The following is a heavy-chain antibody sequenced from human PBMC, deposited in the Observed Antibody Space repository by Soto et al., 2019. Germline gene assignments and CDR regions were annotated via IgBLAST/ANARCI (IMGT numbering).Heavy chain of an antibody. CDR1: GFTVSSNY. V-gene: IGHV3-66*01. CDR3: ARDHSLIGVPDD. Sequence: PGGSLRRSCAASGFTVSSNYMSWVRQAPGKGLEWVSVIYSGGSTYYADSVKGRFTISRDNSKNTLYLQMNSLRAEDTAVYDGARDHSLIGVPDDWGQGTWVTVAS. CDR2: IYSGGST. J-gene: IGHJ4*02.